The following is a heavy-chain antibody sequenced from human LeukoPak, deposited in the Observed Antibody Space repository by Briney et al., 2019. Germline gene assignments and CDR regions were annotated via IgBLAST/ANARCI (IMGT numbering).Heavy chain of an antibody. D-gene: IGHD3-10*01. V-gene: IGHV3-7*01. CDR3: ASPSGNFYGSGSPFDY. CDR2: IKQDGSEK. CDR1: GFTFSSYW. J-gene: IGHJ4*02. Sequence: PGGSLRLSCAASGFTFSSYWMSWVRQAPGKGLEWVANIKQDGSEKYYVDSVKGRFTISRDNAKNSLYLQMNSLRAEDTAVYYCASPSGNFYGSGSPFDYWGQGTLVTVSS.